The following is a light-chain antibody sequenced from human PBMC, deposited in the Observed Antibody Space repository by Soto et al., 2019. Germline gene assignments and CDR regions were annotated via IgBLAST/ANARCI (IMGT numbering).Light chain of an antibody. J-gene: IGKJ1*01. CDR2: TAS. CDR1: QSISGN. V-gene: IGKV3-15*01. CDR3: QQYNDWPPWT. Sequence: ETVMTQTPATLSLSPGERATLSCRASQSISGNLAWYQQKPGQAPRLLIYTASIRATGIPARFSGSGSGTEFTLTISSLQSEDSAIYYCQQYNDWPPWTFGQGTKVEIK.